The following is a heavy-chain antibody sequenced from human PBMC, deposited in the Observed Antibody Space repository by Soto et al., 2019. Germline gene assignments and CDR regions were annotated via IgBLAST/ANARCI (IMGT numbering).Heavy chain of an antibody. Sequence: PGGSLRLSCAASGFTFSSYSMNWVRQAPGKGLEWVSYISSSSSTIYYADSVKGRFTISRDNAKNSLYLQMNSLRAEDTAVYYCARGAYYYDSSGLSYWGQGTLVTSPQ. CDR3: ARGAYYYDSSGLSY. V-gene: IGHV3-48*01. J-gene: IGHJ4*02. D-gene: IGHD3-22*01. CDR1: GFTFSSYS. CDR2: ISSSSSTI.